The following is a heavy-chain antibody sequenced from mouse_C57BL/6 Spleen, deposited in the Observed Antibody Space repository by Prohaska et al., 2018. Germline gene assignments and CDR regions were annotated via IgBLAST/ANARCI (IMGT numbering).Heavy chain of an antibody. CDR2: IYPGSGNT. CDR1: GYTFTDYY. CDR3: ASEIYYDYHYFDY. D-gene: IGHD2-4*01. J-gene: IGHJ2*01. Sequence: CKTSGYTFTDYYINWVRQRPGQGLEWIARIYPGSGNTYYNEKFKGKATLTAEKSSSTAYMQLSSLTSEDSAVYFCASEIYYDYHYFDYWGQGTTLTVSS. V-gene: IGHV1-76*01.